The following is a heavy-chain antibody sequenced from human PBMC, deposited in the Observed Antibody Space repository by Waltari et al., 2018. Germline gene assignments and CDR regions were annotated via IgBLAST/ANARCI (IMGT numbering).Heavy chain of an antibody. CDR1: GGPISSSSYY. V-gene: IGHV4-39*01. Sequence: QLQLQESGPGLVKPSETLSLTCTVSGGPISSSSYYRGWIRQPPGQGPEWIGSIYYSGSTYYNPSLKSRVTISVDTSKNQFSLKLSSVTAADTAVYYCARLWYYDFWSGYYTNQNAFDIWGQGTMVTVSS. CDR3: ARLWYYDFWSGYYTNQNAFDI. J-gene: IGHJ3*02. CDR2: IYYSGST. D-gene: IGHD3-3*01.